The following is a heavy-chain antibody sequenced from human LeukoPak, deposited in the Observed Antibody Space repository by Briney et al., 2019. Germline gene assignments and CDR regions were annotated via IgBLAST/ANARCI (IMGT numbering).Heavy chain of an antibody. CDR2: IDAAGKDK. V-gene: IGHV3-7*01. J-gene: IGHJ4*01. CDR3: ARARLGVLFNYFDY. CDR1: GFTFVDFY. Sequence: PGGSLRLSCKPSGFTFVDFYRSWVRQAPGKGLEWVANIDAAGKDKYYADSVKGRFTISRDNTENSLYLDMTSLRAEDTATYFCARARLGVLFNYFDYWSQGVLVPVSS. D-gene: IGHD5-12*01.